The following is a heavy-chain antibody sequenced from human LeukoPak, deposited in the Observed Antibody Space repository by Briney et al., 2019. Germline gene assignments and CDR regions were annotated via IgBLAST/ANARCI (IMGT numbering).Heavy chain of an antibody. CDR3: SVMHRYYDGSGYWVQ. V-gene: IGHV3-23*01. CDR1: GFPFSSYA. D-gene: IGHD3-22*01. CDR2: ISTNGAST. J-gene: IGHJ4*02. Sequence: PGGSLRLSCAASGFPFSSYAMSWVRQAPGKGLEWVSGISTNGASTSYADSVKGRFTISRDNPRNTLYMEMNSLRAEDTAVYYCSVMHRYYDGSGYWVQWGQGTLVTVSS.